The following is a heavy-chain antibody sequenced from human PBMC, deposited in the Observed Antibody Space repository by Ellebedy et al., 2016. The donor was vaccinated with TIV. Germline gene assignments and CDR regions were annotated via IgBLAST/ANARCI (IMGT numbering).Heavy chain of an antibody. CDR3: ARLYCTGGDCYPFDAFDM. Sequence: GESLKISXKTSGYSFSTYWVGWLRQMPGNGLEWMGIIYPGDSDTRYSPSFQGQVTISADKSITTAYLQWSSLQASDTAMYYCARLYCTGGDCYPFDAFDMWGQGTMVTVSS. CDR2: IYPGDSDT. D-gene: IGHD2-8*02. V-gene: IGHV5-51*01. CDR1: GYSFSTYW. J-gene: IGHJ3*02.